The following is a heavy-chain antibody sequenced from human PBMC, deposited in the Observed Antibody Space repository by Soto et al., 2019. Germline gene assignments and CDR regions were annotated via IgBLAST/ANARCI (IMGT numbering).Heavy chain of an antibody. Sequence: PSETLSVTWAVSGGSISSGGYSWSWIRQPPGKGLEWIGCVYYSGSTYYNPSLKSRVTISVDTSKNQFSLKLSSVTAADTAVYYCARRGSGSYSDYWGQGTLVTV. V-gene: IGHV4-30-2*03. CDR1: GGSISSGGYS. D-gene: IGHD3-10*01. J-gene: IGHJ4*02. CDR2: VYYSGST. CDR3: ARRGSGSYSDY.